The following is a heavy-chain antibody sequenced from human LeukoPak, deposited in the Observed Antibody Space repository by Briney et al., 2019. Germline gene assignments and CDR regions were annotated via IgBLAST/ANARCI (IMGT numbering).Heavy chain of an antibody. V-gene: IGHV4-59*11. CDR2: IYGSGRT. J-gene: IGHJ4*02. Sequence: SETLSLTCTVSGVSINSHYLNWIRQPPGKGLEWIGYIYGSGRTNYNPSLKSRVTISVDTSKNQFSLKLSSVTAADTAVYYCARDGYSGSSLFDYWGQGTLVTVSS. CDR1: GVSINSHY. D-gene: IGHD1-26*01. CDR3: ARDGYSGSSLFDY.